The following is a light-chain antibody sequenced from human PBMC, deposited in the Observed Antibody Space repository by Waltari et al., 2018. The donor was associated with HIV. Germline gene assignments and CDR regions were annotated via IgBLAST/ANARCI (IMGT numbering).Light chain of an antibody. CDR1: SSDVGGYNY. Sequence: QSALTQPASVSGSPGQSIIISRTGTSSDVGGYNYVSWYQQHPGKAPKLIIFDVGNRPSGLSNRFSCSNSGNTASLTISGLQTEDEADYYCNSYTSTTTRWLFGGGTRLTVL. CDR2: DVG. V-gene: IGLV2-14*03. CDR3: NSYTSTTTRWL. J-gene: IGLJ3*02.